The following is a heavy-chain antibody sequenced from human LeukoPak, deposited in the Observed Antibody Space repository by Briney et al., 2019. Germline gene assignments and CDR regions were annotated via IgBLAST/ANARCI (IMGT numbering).Heavy chain of an antibody. CDR3: ARMHYDFWSGYRLDTGISRALYYYYMDV. CDR2: IYNSGST. V-gene: IGHV4-59*12. D-gene: IGHD3-3*01. Sequence: PSETLSLTCTVSGGSISSYSWSWIRQPPGKRLEWIGYIYNSGSTNYNPSLKSRVTMSVDTSKNQFSLKLSSVTAADTAVYYCARMHYDFWSGYRLDTGISRALYYYYMDVWGKGTTVTVSS. CDR1: GGSISSYS. J-gene: IGHJ6*03.